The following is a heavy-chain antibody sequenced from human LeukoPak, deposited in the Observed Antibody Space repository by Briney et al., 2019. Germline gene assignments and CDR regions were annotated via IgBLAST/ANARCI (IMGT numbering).Heavy chain of an antibody. CDR2: INPNSGGT. CDR1: GYTFTGYY. J-gene: IGHJ1*01. CDR3: ARDLGEEDIVVGPMN. V-gene: IGHV1-2*02. Sequence: AASVKVSCKASGYTFTGYYMHWVRQAPGQGLEWMGWINPNSGGTNYAQKFQGRVTMTRDTSISTAYMELSRLRSDDTAVYYCARDLGEEDIVVGPMNWGQGTLVTVSS. D-gene: IGHD2-15*01.